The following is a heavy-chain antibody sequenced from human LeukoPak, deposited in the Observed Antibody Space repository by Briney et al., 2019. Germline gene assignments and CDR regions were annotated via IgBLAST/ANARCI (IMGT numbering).Heavy chain of an antibody. CDR3: AREYPPRYYYDSSGYLDY. CDR2: IWYDGSNK. D-gene: IGHD3-22*01. J-gene: IGHJ4*02. V-gene: IGHV3-33*01. CDR1: GFTFSSYG. Sequence: GGSLRLSCAASGFTFSSYGMHWGRQAPGKGLEWVAVIWYDGSNKYYADSVKGQFTISRDNSKNTLYLQMNSLRAEDTAVYYCAREYPPRYYYDSSGYLDYWGQGTLVTVSS.